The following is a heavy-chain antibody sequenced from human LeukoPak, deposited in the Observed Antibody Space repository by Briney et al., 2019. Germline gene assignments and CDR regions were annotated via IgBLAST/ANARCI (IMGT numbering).Heavy chain of an antibody. D-gene: IGHD2-21*02. Sequence: GGSLRLSCAASGLTFNTYEMNWVRQAPGKGLEWVSYISSRGSPVSYADSVKGRFAISRDNAKNSLYLQMNSLRAEDTAVYYCAGGKYCGGDCYSTWGYWGQGTLVTVSS. CDR1: GLTFNTYE. CDR3: AGGKYCGGDCYSTWGY. J-gene: IGHJ4*02. CDR2: ISSRGSPV. V-gene: IGHV3-48*03.